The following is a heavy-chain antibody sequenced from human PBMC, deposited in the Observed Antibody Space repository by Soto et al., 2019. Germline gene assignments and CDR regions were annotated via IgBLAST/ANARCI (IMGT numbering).Heavy chain of an antibody. Sequence: EVQLVDSGGGLVQPGGSLRLSCAASGFTFSSYTMNWVRQAPGKGLEWISYISTGSGITYYADSVKGRFTISRDNAKNSLYLQMNSLRDEETAVYYCARDRLYCFDYWGQGTLVTVSS. D-gene: IGHD2-15*01. CDR1: GFTFSSYT. CDR3: ARDRLYCFDY. V-gene: IGHV3-48*02. CDR2: ISTGSGIT. J-gene: IGHJ4*02.